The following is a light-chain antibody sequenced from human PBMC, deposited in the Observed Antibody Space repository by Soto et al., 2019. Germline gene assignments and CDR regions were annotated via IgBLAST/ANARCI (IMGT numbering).Light chain of an antibody. J-gene: IGLJ1*01. CDR2: GNS. CDR1: SSNIGAGYD. CDR3: SSYTSSSTLV. Sequence: QSVLTQPPSVSGAPGQRVTISCTGSSSNIGAGYDVHWYQQLPGTAPKLLIYGNSNRPSGVPDRFSGSKSGTSASLAITGLQAEDEADYYCSSYTSSSTLVFGIGTKVTVL. V-gene: IGLV1-40*01.